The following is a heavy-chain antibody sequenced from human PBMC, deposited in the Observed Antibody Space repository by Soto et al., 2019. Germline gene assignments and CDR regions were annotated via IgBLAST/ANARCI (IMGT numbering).Heavy chain of an antibody. V-gene: IGHV3-23*01. J-gene: IGHJ4*02. CDR3: AKYHSSGFYYFDY. CDR1: GFTFSGYA. Sequence: GGSLRLAGAAAGFTFSGYAMRWVRQAPGKGLEWVSASSGSGGSTYYADSVKGRFTISRYNSKNALCLQRNSLRAEDTAVYYCAKYHSSGFYYFDYWGQGTLVTVSS. D-gene: IGHD6-19*01. CDR2: SSGSGGST.